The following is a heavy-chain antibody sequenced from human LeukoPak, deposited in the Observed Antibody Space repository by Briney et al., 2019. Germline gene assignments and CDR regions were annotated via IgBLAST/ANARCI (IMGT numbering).Heavy chain of an antibody. J-gene: IGHJ5*02. CDR1: GFTFNSFG. D-gene: IGHD2-2*01. CDR3: ARDGGYQPSRFNWFDP. V-gene: IGHV3-33*08. Sequence: GRSLRLSCAASGFTFNSFGMHWVRQAPGKGLEWVAVIWYDGSNKYYADSVKGRFTISRDNSKNTLYLQMNSLRAEDTAVYYCARDGGYQPSRFNWFDPWGQGTLVTVSS. CDR2: IWYDGSNK.